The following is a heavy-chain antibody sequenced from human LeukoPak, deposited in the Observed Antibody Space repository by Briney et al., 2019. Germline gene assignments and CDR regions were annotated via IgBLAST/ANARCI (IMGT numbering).Heavy chain of an antibody. V-gene: IGHV1-58*01. CDR2: IVVDSDNT. D-gene: IGHD6-13*01. CDR1: GFTFTSRSA. J-gene: IGHJ5*02. Sequence: AASAKVSCKASGFTFTSRSAVQWVRQARGQRLEWIGWIVVDSDNTNYAENFQERVTITRDMSASTSYMELSSLRSEDTAVYFCAAPYTSSWFDLWGQGTLVTVSS. CDR3: AAPYTSSWFDL.